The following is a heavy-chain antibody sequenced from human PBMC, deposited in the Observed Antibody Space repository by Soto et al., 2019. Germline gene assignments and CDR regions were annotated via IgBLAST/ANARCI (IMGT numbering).Heavy chain of an antibody. D-gene: IGHD5-12*01. Sequence: PGGSLRLSCAASGFTFNTYSLHWVRQAPGKGLEWVSYISSSSSTIYYADSVKGRFTISRNNAKNSLYLQMNSLRAEDTAIYYCARDRGFSYEVYFDYWGQRTPVTVSS. CDR2: ISSSSSTI. CDR1: GFTFNTYS. CDR3: ARDRGFSYEVYFDY. J-gene: IGHJ4*02. V-gene: IGHV3-48*01.